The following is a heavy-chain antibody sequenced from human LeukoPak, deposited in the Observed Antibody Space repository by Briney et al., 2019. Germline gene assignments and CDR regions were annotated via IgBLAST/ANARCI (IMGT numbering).Heavy chain of an antibody. D-gene: IGHD6-6*01. CDR1: ELTSSTSW. Sequence: GGSLRLSCAASELTSSTSWMSWVRQAPGKGLEWVSVISGSGGSTYYPGSVKGRFTISRENAKNSLYLQMNSLRAGDTAVYYCARAPPYSSASWGYYGMDVWGQGTTVTVSS. CDR3: ARAPPYSSASWGYYGMDV. CDR2: ISGSGGST. V-gene: IGHV3-23*01. J-gene: IGHJ6*02.